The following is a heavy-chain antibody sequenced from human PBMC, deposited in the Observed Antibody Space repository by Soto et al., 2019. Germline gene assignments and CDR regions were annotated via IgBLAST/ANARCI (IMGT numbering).Heavy chain of an antibody. CDR1: GFTFSSYA. V-gene: IGHV3-23*01. Sequence: GGSLRLSCAASGFTFSSYAMSWVRQAPGKGLEWVSAISGSGGSTYYADSVKGRFTISRDNSKNTLYLQMNSLRAEDTAVYYCAKDRDRKPTRYNWFDPWGQGTLVTVSS. D-gene: IGHD3-10*01. CDR2: ISGSGGST. CDR3: AKDRDRKPTRYNWFDP. J-gene: IGHJ5*02.